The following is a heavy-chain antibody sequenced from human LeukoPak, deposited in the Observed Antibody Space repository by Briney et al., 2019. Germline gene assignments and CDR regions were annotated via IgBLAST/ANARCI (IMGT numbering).Heavy chain of an antibody. Sequence: SETLSLTCTVSGDSFSSHYWTWIRQPPGKGLEWIGNISYIGSTNYSPSLKSRVTISIDTSKNQFSLKLSSVTAADTAVYYCARDLVTVTKGFDIWGQGTMVSVSS. J-gene: IGHJ3*02. V-gene: IGHV4-59*11. CDR3: ARDLVTVTKGFDI. CDR1: GDSFSSHY. D-gene: IGHD4-17*01. CDR2: ISYIGST.